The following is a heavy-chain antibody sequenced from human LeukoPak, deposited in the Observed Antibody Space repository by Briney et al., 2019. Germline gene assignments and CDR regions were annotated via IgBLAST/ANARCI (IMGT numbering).Heavy chain of an antibody. J-gene: IGHJ4*02. CDR1: GFTFSNYA. CDR3: AKSLSGGGYYFEY. D-gene: IGHD3-10*01. V-gene: IGHV3-23*01. CDR2: ISDSGGST. Sequence: GGSLRLSCAASGFTFSNYAMTWVRQAPGKGPEWVSGISDSGGSTYYADSVKGRFTISRDNSKNTLYLQMNSLRAEDTAVYYCAKSLSGGGYYFEYWGQGTLVTVSS.